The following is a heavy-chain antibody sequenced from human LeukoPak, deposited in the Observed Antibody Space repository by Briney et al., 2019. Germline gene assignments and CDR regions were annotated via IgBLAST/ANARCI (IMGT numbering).Heavy chain of an antibody. J-gene: IGHJ6*03. D-gene: IGHD3-10*01. Sequence: SETLSLTCAVSGGSISSSNWWSWVRQSPGKGLELIGEIYHSGSINYNPSLKSRVTISVDTSKNQFSLKLSSVTAADTAVYYCARHGSGSYNYYMDVWGKGTTVTISS. CDR1: GGSISSSNW. CDR3: ARHGSGSYNYYMDV. V-gene: IGHV4-4*02. CDR2: IYHSGSI.